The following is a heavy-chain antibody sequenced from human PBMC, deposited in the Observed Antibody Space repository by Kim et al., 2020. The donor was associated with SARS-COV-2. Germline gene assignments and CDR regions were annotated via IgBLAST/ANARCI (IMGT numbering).Heavy chain of an antibody. CDR1: GFTFSDYY. D-gene: IGHD6-19*01. CDR3: ARRGAVADTYWYFDL. J-gene: IGHJ2*01. Sequence: GGSLRLSCAASGFTFSDYYMSWIRQAPGKGLEWVSYISSSSSYTNYADSVKGRFTISRDNAKNSLYLQMNSLRAEDTAVYYCARRGAVADTYWYFDLWGRGTLVTVSS. CDR2: ISSSSSYT. V-gene: IGHV3-11*03.